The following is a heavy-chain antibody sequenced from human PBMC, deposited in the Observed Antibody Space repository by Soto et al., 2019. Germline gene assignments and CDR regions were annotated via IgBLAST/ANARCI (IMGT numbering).Heavy chain of an antibody. CDR2: ISSSSSYT. V-gene: IGHV3-11*06. J-gene: IGHJ2*01. CDR3: ARDRRYYDSSCPDWYFDL. D-gene: IGHD3-22*01. CDR1: GFTFSDYY. Sequence: QVQLVESGGGLVKPGGSLRLSCAASGFTFSDYYMSWIRQAPGKGLEWVSYISSSSSYTNYADSVKGRFTISRDNAKNSLYLQMNSLRAEDTAVYYCARDRRYYDSSCPDWYFDLWGRGTLVTVSS.